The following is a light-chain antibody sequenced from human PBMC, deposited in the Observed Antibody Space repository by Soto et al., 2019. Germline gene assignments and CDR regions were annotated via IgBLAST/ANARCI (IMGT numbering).Light chain of an antibody. V-gene: IGKV3-11*01. J-gene: IGKJ4*01. CDR2: DAF. CDR1: PSVSNS. CDR3: QERSGWLT. Sequence: ESVLTQSPATLSLSPGERATLSCRASPSVSNSLAWYQHKPGQAPRLLIYDAFNRATGVPTRFSGSGSGTDFTLTISSLEPEDFAVYYCQERSGWLTFGEGTKIDVK.